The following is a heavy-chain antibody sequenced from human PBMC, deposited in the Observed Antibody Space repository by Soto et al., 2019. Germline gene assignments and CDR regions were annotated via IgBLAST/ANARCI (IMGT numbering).Heavy chain of an antibody. V-gene: IGHV4-59*01. J-gene: IGHJ6*02. Sequence: QVQLQESGPGLVKPSETLSLTCNVSGGSISDFYWSWIRQSPGKRLEWIGYLYYTGSTNYNPALKSLVTISLDTSKNQFSMKVRSVTAADTAVYYCARGGGYVFRSSQAPPIDVWGQGTTVTVSS. CDR2: LYYTGST. CDR1: GGSISDFY. D-gene: IGHD3-3*01. CDR3: ARGGGYVFRSSQAPPIDV.